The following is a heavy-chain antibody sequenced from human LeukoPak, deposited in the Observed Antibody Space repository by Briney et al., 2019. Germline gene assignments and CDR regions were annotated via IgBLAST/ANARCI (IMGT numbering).Heavy chain of an antibody. CDR3: AREHYHGSSGFRFDP. D-gene: IGHD3-22*01. Sequence: PSETLSLTCTVSGGSISSYYWSWIRQPPGKGLEWIGYIYYSGSTNYNPSLKSRVTISVDTSKNQFSLKLSSVTAADTAVYYCAREHYHGSSGFRFDPWGQGTLVTVSS. CDR1: GGSISSYY. V-gene: IGHV4-59*01. CDR2: IYYSGST. J-gene: IGHJ5*02.